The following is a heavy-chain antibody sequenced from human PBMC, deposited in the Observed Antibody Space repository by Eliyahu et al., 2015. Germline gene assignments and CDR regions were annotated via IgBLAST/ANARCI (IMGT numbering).Heavy chain of an antibody. CDR1: GFTFXXFR. J-gene: IGHJ6*02. CDR2: ISSSSSTI. V-gene: IGHV3-48*01. CDR3: ARDRPGMTGSLPGGMDV. D-gene: IGHD3-9*01. Sequence: EVQLVESGGGLVXPGGXLRLSCAASGFTFXXFRXNWVRQAPGKGVEWVSYISSSSSTIYYADSVKGRFTISRDNAKNSLYLQMNSLRAEDTAVYYCARDRPGMTGSLPGGMDVWGQGTTVTVSS.